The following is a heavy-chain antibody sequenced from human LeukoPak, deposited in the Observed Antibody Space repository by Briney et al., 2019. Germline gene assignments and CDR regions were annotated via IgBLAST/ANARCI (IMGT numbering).Heavy chain of an antibody. D-gene: IGHD4-17*01. V-gene: IGHV3-23*01. J-gene: IGHJ3*01. CDR2: ISGSGDST. CDR1: GFTFISYA. Sequence: PGGSLRLSCAASGFTFISYAMTWVRQVPGKGLEWVSAISGSGDSTYYADSVKGRFTISRDNSKNTMYLQMKSLRAEDTAVYYCAKARYGDNISDGFDAWGQGTMVTVSS. CDR3: AKARYGDNISDGFDA.